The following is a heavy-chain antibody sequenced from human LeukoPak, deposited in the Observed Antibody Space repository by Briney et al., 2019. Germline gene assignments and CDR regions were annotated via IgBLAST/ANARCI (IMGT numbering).Heavy chain of an antibody. Sequence: GGSLRLYCAASGFTFSDYYMSWIRQAPGKGLEWVSYISSSSSYTNYADSVKGRFTISRDNAKNSLYLQMNSLRAEDTAVYYCARGSWTGSSPSYWGQGTLVTVSS. CDR2: ISSSSSYT. CDR3: ARGSWTGSSPSY. CDR1: GFTFSDYY. V-gene: IGHV3-11*06. D-gene: IGHD3-10*01. J-gene: IGHJ4*02.